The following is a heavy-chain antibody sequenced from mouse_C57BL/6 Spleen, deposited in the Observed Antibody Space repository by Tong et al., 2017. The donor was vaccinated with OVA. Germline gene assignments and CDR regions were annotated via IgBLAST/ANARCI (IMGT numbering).Heavy chain of an antibody. CDR1: GYTFTDYY. V-gene: IGHV1-26*01. J-gene: IGHJ2*01. Sequence: EVQLQESGPELVKPGASVKMSCKASGYTFTDYYMNWVKQSHGKSLEWIGDINPNNGDTFYNQKFKGKATLTVDKSSSTAYRQLNSLTSEDSAVYYCARGERYFDYWGQGTTLTVSS. CDR3: ARGERYFDY. CDR2: INPNNGDT.